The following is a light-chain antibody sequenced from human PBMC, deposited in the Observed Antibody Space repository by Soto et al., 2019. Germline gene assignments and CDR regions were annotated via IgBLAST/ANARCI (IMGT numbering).Light chain of an antibody. J-gene: IGLJ2*01. CDR3: QTWDTGISVV. Sequence: VLTQSPSASASLGASVKLTCTLSSGHSNYAIAWHQQQPEKGPRYLMKLNNDGSHSKGDGIPDRFSGSSSGAERYLTISSLQSEDESDYYCQTWDTGISVVFGGGTKVTVL. V-gene: IGLV4-69*01. CDR1: SGHSNYA. CDR2: LNNDGSH.